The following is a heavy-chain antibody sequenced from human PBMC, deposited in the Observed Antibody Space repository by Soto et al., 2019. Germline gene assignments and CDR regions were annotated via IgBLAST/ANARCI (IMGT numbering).Heavy chain of an antibody. CDR2: ISSGSSTI. Sequence: GGSLRLSCAASGFTFNSYSMNWVRQAPGKGLEWVSYISSGSSTIYYADSVKGRFTISRDNAKNSLYLQMNSLRAEDTAVYYCARDIFGWGQGTMVTVSS. V-gene: IGHV3-48*01. D-gene: IGHD3-3*01. J-gene: IGHJ3*01. CDR3: ARDIFG. CDR1: GFTFNSYS.